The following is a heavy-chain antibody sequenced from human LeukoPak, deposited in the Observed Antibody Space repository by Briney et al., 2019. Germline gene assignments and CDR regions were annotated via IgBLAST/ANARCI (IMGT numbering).Heavy chain of an antibody. CDR2: ITGGGGST. D-gene: IGHD5-12*01. CDR1: GFTFSSNA. Sequence: GGSLRLSCAASGFTFSSNAMSWVRQAPGKGLEWVSTITGGGGSTYYADSVKGRFTISRDNSKSTLYLQMNSLRAEDTAVYYCVKGRWLQLYFFAYWGQGTLVTVSS. J-gene: IGHJ4*02. V-gene: IGHV3-23*01. CDR3: VKGRWLQLYFFAY.